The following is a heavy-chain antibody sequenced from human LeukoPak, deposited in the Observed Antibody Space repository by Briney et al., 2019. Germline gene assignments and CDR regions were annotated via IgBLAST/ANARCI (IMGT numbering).Heavy chain of an antibody. CDR1: GGTFSSYA. CDR2: IIPILGIA. J-gene: IGHJ6*02. Sequence: GASVKVSCTASGGTFSSYAISWVRQAPGQGLEWMGRIIPILGIANYAQKFQGRVTITADKSTSTAYMELSSLRSEDTAVYYCARDLSPSGYYYGMDVWGQGTTVTVSS. V-gene: IGHV1-69*04. CDR3: ARDLSPSGYYYGMDV.